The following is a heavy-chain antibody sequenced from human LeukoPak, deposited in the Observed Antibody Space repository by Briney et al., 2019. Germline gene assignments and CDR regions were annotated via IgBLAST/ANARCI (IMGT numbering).Heavy chain of an antibody. CDR3: ARVVRYYDSSGYINGYYMDV. V-gene: IGHV4-39*07. CDR2: IYYSGST. CDR1: GGSISSSNYY. J-gene: IGHJ6*03. Sequence: PSETLSLTCTVSGGSISSSNYYWGWIRQPPGKGLEWIGSIYYSGSTYYNPSLKSRVTISVDTSKNQFSLKLSSVTAADTAVYYCARVVRYYDSSGYINGYYMDVWGKGTTVTISS. D-gene: IGHD3-22*01.